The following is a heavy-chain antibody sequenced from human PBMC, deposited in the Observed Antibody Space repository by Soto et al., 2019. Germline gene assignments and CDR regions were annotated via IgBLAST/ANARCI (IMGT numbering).Heavy chain of an antibody. CDR2: ISYDGDNK. D-gene: IGHD5-18*01. CDR1: GFMFNYYG. Sequence: GGSLRLSCEASGFMFNYYGMHWVRQAPGKGLDWVAVISYDGDNKYYAQSVKGRFTISRDNSKNTLFLHMDSLRHEDTAVYHCVKGDLDTAVVNSPDAFDFWGQGTMVTVSS. J-gene: IGHJ3*01. CDR3: VKGDLDTAVVNSPDAFDF. V-gene: IGHV3-30*18.